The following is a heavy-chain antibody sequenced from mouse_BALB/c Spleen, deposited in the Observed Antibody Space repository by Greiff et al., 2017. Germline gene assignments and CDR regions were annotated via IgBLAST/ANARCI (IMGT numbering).Heavy chain of an antibody. CDR3: ARSPSTMITPWLAY. CDR2: INPSTGYT. D-gene: IGHD2-4*01. Sequence: QVQLKQSGAELAKPGASVKMSCKASGYTFTSYWMHWVKQRPGQGLEWIGYINPSTGYTEYNQKFKDKATLTADKSSSTAYMQLSSLTSEDSAVYYCARSPSTMITPWLAYWGQGTLVTVSA. J-gene: IGHJ3*01. V-gene: IGHV1-7*01. CDR1: GYTFTSYW.